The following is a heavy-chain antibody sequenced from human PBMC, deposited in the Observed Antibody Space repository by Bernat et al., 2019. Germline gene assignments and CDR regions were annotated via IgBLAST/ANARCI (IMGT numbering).Heavy chain of an antibody. D-gene: IGHD4-17*01. J-gene: IGHJ4*02. CDR3: ARDGYGDYSTFDY. CDR1: GFTFDDYG. Sequence: VQLVESGGGVVRPGGSLRLSCAASGFTFDDYGMSWVRQAPGKGLEWVAVIWYDGSNKYYADSVKGRFTISRDNSKNTLYLQMNSLRAEDTAVYYCARDGYGDYSTFDYWGQGTLVTVSS. CDR2: IWYDGSNK. V-gene: IGHV3-33*08.